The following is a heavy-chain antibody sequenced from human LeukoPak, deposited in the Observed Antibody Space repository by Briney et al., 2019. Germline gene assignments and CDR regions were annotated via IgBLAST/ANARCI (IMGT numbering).Heavy chain of an antibody. D-gene: IGHD3-22*01. Sequence: ASVKVSCKASGYTFTGYYMHWVRQAPGQGLEWMGWISAYNGNTNYAQKLQGRVTMTTDTSTSTAYMELRSLRSDDTAVYYCARVDYYDSSGYYGSLFFDYWGQGTLVTVSS. J-gene: IGHJ4*02. CDR2: ISAYNGNT. CDR1: GYTFTGYY. V-gene: IGHV1-18*04. CDR3: ARVDYYDSSGYYGSLFFDY.